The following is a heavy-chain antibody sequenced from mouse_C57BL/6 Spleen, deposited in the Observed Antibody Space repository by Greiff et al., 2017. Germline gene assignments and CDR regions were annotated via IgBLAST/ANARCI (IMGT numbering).Heavy chain of an antibody. J-gene: IGHJ1*03. Sequence: VQLVESGAELVKPGASVKISCKASGYAFSSYWMNWVKQRPGKGLEWIGQIYPGDGDTNYNGKFKGKATLTADKSSSTAYMQLSSLTSEDSAVYFCARGHYYGSPGYFDVWGTGTTVTVSS. D-gene: IGHD1-1*01. CDR2: IYPGDGDT. CDR3: ARGHYYGSPGYFDV. CDR1: GYAFSSYW. V-gene: IGHV1-80*01.